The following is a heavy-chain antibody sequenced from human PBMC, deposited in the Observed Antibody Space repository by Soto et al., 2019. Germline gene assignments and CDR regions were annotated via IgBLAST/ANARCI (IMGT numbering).Heavy chain of an antibody. CDR3: ASSRHSIAARPVNY. D-gene: IGHD6-6*01. CDR1: GFTVSSNY. V-gene: IGHV3-53*01. J-gene: IGHJ4*02. CDR2: IYSGGST. Sequence: GGSLRLSCAASGFTVSSNYMSWVRQAPGKGLEWVSVIYSGGSTYYTDSVKGRFTISRDNSKNTLYLQMNSLRAEDTAVYYWASSRHSIAARPVNYWGQGTLVTVSS.